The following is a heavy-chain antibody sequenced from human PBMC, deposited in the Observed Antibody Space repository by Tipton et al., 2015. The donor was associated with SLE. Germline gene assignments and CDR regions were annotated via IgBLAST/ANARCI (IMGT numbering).Heavy chain of an antibody. D-gene: IGHD4-17*01. Sequence: TLSLTCTVSGGSISSSSYYWGWICQPPGKGLEWIGEIYHSGSTNYNPSLKSRVTISVDKSKNQFSLKLSSVTAADTAVYYCASRTTVFWFDPWGQGTLVTVSS. CDR2: IYHSGST. V-gene: IGHV4-39*07. CDR3: ASRTTVFWFDP. CDR1: GGSISSSSYY. J-gene: IGHJ5*02.